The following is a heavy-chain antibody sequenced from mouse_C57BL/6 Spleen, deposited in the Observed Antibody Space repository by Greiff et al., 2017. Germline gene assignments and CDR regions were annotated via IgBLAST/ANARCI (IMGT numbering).Heavy chain of an antibody. D-gene: IGHD1-1*01. Sequence: QVHVKQSGAELAKPGASVKLSCKASGYTFTSYWMHWVKQRPGQGLEWIGYINPSSGYTKYNQKFKDKATLTADKSSSTAYMQLSSLTYEDSAVYYCAREPPYCSYAMDYWGQGTSVTVSS. CDR1: GYTFTSYW. CDR3: AREPPYCSYAMDY. CDR2: INPSSGYT. V-gene: IGHV1-7*01. J-gene: IGHJ4*01.